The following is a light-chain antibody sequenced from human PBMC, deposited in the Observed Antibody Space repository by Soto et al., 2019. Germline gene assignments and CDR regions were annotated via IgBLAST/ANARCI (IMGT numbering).Light chain of an antibody. V-gene: IGKV3-20*01. CDR2: GAS. J-gene: IGKJ5*01. Sequence: EIVLTQSPGTLSLSPGDRATLSCRASQSVSSSYLAWYQQKPGQAPRLLIYGASSRATGIPDRFSGSGSGTDCTLTISRLEPEDFAVYYCQQYGSSPPITFGQGTRRESK. CDR3: QQYGSSPPIT. CDR1: QSVSSSY.